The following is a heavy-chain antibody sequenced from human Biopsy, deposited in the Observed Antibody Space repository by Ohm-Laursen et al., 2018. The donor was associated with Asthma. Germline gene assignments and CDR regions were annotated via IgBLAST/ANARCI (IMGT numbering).Heavy chain of an antibody. Sequence: SLRLSCSASGFTFRNYGMHWVRQVGGKGLDWLAVVTYDGISQYYAESVKGRFTISRDNSRNTLNLQMNSVRPDDTAVYFCARERAGVLGSYNGMDVWGPGTTVSVSS. CDR3: ARERAGVLGSYNGMDV. J-gene: IGHJ6*02. D-gene: IGHD2-8*01. CDR1: GFTFRNYG. CDR2: VTYDGISQ. V-gene: IGHV3-30*03.